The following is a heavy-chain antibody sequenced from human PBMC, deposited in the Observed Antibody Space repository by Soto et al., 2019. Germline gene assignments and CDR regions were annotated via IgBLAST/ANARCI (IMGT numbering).Heavy chain of an antibody. Sequence: QVQLQQWGAGLLKPSETLSLTCAVYGGSFSGYYWTWIRQPPGKGLEWIGEITHDGNINYNPSLKSRVTISVDTSKKQFSLRLSFVTAADTAVYFCARGQDRSNGGALWGQGALVTVSS. CDR2: ITHDGNI. CDR3: ARGQDRSNGGAL. V-gene: IGHV4-34*01. CDR1: GGSFSGYY. D-gene: IGHD3-22*01. J-gene: IGHJ4*02.